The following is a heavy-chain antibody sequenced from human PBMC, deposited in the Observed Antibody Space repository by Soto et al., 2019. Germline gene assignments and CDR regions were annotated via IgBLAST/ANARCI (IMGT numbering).Heavy chain of an antibody. Sequence: ASVKVSCKASGGTFSSYTISWVRQAPGQGLEWMGRIIPILGIANYAQKFQGRVTITADKSTSTAYMELSSLRSEDTAVYYCARVDTAMVPMGYWGQGTLVTVSS. D-gene: IGHD5-18*01. CDR3: ARVDTAMVPMGY. CDR1: GGTFSSYT. V-gene: IGHV1-69*02. J-gene: IGHJ4*02. CDR2: IIPILGIA.